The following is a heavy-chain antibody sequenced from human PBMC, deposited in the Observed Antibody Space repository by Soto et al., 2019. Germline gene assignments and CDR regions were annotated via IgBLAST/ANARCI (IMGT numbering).Heavy chain of an antibody. Sequence: QVQLVQSGAEVKKPGASVKVSCKASGYTFTSYGISWVRQAPGQGLEWMGWISAYNGNTNYAQKLQGRVTMTTDTATSTAYMELRSLRSDDTAVYYCARASPGASSGYRYYCDYWGQGTLVTVSS. J-gene: IGHJ4*02. D-gene: IGHD3-22*01. CDR1: GYTFTSYG. CDR3: ARASPGASSGYRYYCDY. V-gene: IGHV1-18*01. CDR2: ISAYNGNT.